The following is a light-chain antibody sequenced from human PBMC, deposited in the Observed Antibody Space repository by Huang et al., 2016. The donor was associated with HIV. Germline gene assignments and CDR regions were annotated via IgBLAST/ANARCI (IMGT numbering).Light chain of an antibody. J-gene: IGKJ3*01. CDR3: QQYNNWPPAT. CDR1: QSVSSN. V-gene: IGKV3D-15*01. Sequence: EIVMTQSPATLSVSPGESATLSCRASQSVSSNLAWYQQKPGQAPTLRIYGASTRATGIPASFIGSGSVTEFTLTISSLQSEDFAVYYCQQYNNWPPATFGPGTKVDIK. CDR2: GAS.